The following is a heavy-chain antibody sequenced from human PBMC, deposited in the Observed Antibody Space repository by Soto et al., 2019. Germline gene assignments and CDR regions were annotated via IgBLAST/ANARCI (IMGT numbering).Heavy chain of an antibody. CDR2: VYYSGST. V-gene: IGHV4-59*08. CDR1: GGSIKSHY. D-gene: IGHD6-13*01. J-gene: IGHJ4*02. CDR3: ARSPHQRGSRWYV. Sequence: PSETLSLTCTVSGGSIKSHYWSWIRQFPGKGLEWIGHVYYSGSTDYNPSLKSRVTISMDTSKNQFSLNLSSVTAADTAVFYCARSPHQRGSRWYVWGQGTLVTVSS.